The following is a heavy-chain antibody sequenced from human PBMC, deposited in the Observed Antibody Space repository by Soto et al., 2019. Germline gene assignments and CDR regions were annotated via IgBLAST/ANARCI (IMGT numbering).Heavy chain of an antibody. CDR3: AHRRAGFGDY. CDR2: IYWNDDK. J-gene: IGHJ4*02. Sequence: QITLKESGPTLVKPTQTLTLTCTFSGFSLSTRGVGVGWIRQPPGKALEWLAPIYWNDDKRYSPSLRRRLTIHKDTSKNQVVFTMTNVDPVDTATYYCAHRRAGFGDYWGQGTLVTVSS. D-gene: IGHD3-10*01. V-gene: IGHV2-5*01. CDR1: GFSLSTRGVG.